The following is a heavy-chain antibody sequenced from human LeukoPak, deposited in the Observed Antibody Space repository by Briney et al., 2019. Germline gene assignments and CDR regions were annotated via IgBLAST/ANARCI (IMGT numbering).Heavy chain of an antibody. CDR3: ARVQRSVVGATTGHFDY. CDR1: GFTFSSYE. J-gene: IGHJ4*02. D-gene: IGHD1-26*01. CDR2: ISSSGSTI. Sequence: GGSLRLSCAASGFTFSSYEMNWVRQAPGKGLEWVSYISSSGSTIYYADSVKGRFTISRDNAKNSLYLQMNSLRAEDTAVYYCARVQRSVVGATTGHFDYWGQGNLVTVSS. V-gene: IGHV3-48*03.